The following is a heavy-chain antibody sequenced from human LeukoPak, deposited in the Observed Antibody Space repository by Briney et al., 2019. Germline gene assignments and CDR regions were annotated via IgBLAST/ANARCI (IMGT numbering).Heavy chain of an antibody. CDR3: ARGGYYGSGSYYNAYYYYMDV. J-gene: IGHJ6*03. Sequence: SETLSLTCAVYGGSFSGYYWTWIRQPPGKGLEWIGEINHSGSTNYNPSLKSRVTISVDTSKNQFPLKLSSVTAADTAVYYCARGGYYGSGSYYNAYYYYMDVWGKGTTVTVSS. CDR2: INHSGST. CDR1: GGSFSGYY. V-gene: IGHV4-34*01. D-gene: IGHD3-10*01.